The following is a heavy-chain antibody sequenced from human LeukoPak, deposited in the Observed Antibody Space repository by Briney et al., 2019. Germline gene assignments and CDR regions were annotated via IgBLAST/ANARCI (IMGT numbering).Heavy chain of an antibody. J-gene: IGHJ4*02. V-gene: IGHV3-30*02. D-gene: IGHD2-2*01. CDR1: GFSFSNYG. CDR2: TRYDGNNK. Sequence: GGSLRLSCTASGFTSGFSFSNYGMHWVRQAPGKGLEWVAFTRYDGNNKYYADSVKGRFTISRDNSKNTLYLQMNSLRAEDTAVYYCAKVMGYCSSTSCYPADYWGQGTLVTVSS. CDR3: AKVMGYCSSTSCYPADY.